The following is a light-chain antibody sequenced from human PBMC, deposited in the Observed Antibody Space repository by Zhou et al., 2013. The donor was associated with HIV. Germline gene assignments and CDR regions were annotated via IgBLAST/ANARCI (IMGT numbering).Light chain of an antibody. CDR1: QSVSSIY. Sequence: EIVLTQSPGTLSLSPGERATLSCRASQSVSSIYLAWYQHRPGQGPRLLIYGASSRATGIPDRFSGSGSGTDFTLTISRLEPEDFAVYYCQQYGSSRGITFGQGTRLEIK. CDR2: GAS. CDR3: QQYGSSRGIT. V-gene: IGKV3-20*01. J-gene: IGKJ5*01.